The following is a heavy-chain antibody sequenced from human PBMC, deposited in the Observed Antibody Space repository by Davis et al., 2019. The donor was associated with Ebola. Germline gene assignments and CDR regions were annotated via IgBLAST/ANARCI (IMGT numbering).Heavy chain of an antibody. CDR2: MKEDGNEK. D-gene: IGHD2-8*01. J-gene: IGHJ3*01. CDR3: AKDNGNIWFDV. CDR1: GCSFSRNW. V-gene: IGHV3-7*03. Sequence: GASLMTSWAASGCSFSRNWMSWVRQGPGTGLEWGATMKEDGNEKFYVDSVKGRFTISRDNSRNTLYLQMNGLRVEDTAIYYCAKDNGNIWFDVWGQGTMVTVSS.